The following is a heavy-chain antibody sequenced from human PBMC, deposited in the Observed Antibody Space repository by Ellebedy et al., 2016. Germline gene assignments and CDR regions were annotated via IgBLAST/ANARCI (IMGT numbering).Heavy chain of an antibody. Sequence: GGSLRLXXAASGFTVISHYLSLVRQAPGKGLEWVSIIYSNDETYYADSVKGRFTISRDKSKNTVYLQMDTLRAEDTAVYFCARDLDDPLRATMDVWGQGTTVTVSS. CDR1: GFTVISHY. CDR3: ARDLDDPLRATMDV. V-gene: IGHV3-53*01. CDR2: IYSNDET. J-gene: IGHJ6*02.